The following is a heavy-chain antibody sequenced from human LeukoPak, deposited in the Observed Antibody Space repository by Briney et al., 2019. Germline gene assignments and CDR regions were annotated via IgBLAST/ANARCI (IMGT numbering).Heavy chain of an antibody. D-gene: IGHD3-10*01. CDR2: IYTSGST. CDR1: GGSISSGSYY. Sequence: PSQTLSLTCTASGGSISSGSYYWSWIRQPAGKGLEWIGRIYTSGSTNYNPSLKSRVTISVDTSKNQFSLKLSSVTAADTAVYYCASLVRGIMNWGQGTLVTVSS. V-gene: IGHV4-61*02. J-gene: IGHJ4*02. CDR3: ASLVRGIMN.